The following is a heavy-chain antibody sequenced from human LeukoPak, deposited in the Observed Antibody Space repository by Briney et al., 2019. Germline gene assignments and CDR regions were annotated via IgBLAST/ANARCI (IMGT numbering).Heavy chain of an antibody. J-gene: IGHJ6*03. CDR1: GVSISSYY. CDR2: IYSSGST. Sequence: SETLSLTCSVSGVSISSYYWSWIRHPPGKGLEGIGYIYSSGSTNHNPSLKSRVFISVDTSKNQFSLTLSSVTAADTAVYFCARQSRGGGLTGTLGRYYCYHYMDVWGEGTTITVSS. CDR3: ARQSRGGGLTGTLGRYYCYHYMDV. V-gene: IGHV4-59*01. D-gene: IGHD1-1*01.